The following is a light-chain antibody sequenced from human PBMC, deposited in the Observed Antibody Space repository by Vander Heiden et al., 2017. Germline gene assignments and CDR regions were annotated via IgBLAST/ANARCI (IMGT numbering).Light chain of an antibody. CDR1: QSVLYSSNNKNY. CDR2: WAS. Sequence: DIVMTQSPDSLAVSLGERATINCKSSQSVLYSSNNKNYLAWYQQKPGQPPKLLIYWASTRESGVPDRFSGSGSGTDFTLTISSLQAEDVAVHYCQQDDSTPWTFGQGTKVEIK. J-gene: IGKJ1*01. V-gene: IGKV4-1*01. CDR3: QQDDSTPWT.